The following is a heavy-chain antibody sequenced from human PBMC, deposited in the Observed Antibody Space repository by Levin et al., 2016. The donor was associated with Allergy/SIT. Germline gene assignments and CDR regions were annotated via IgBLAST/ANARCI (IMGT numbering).Heavy chain of an antibody. J-gene: IGHJ4*02. V-gene: IGHV4-39*01. CDR2: IYYSGST. D-gene: IGHD2-2*01. Sequence: SETLSLTCTVSGGSISSSSYYWGWIRQPPGKGLEWIGSIYYSGSTYYNPSLKSRVTISVDTSKNQFSLKLSSVTAADTAVYYCATPGRWYQGEPYWGQGTLVTVSS. CDR3: ATPGRWYQGEPY. CDR1: GGSISSSSYY.